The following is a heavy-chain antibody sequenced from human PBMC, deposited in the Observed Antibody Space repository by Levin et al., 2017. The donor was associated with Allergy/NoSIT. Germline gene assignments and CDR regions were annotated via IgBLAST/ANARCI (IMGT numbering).Heavy chain of an antibody. CDR1: GDSVSRNTAA. CDR2: TYYRSKWYN. V-gene: IGHV6-1*01. CDR3: ARVNTYDLIDY. J-gene: IGHJ4*02. Sequence: SSETLSLTCAISGDSVSRNTAAWTWIRQSPSRGLEWLGRTYYRSKWYNDYSVSVKSRITINPDTSKNQFSLQLSSVTPEDTAVYYCARVNTYDLIDYWGQGTLVTVSS. D-gene: IGHD3-22*01.